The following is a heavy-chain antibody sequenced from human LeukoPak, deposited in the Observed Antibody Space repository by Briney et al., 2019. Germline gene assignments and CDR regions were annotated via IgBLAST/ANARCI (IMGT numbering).Heavy chain of an antibody. CDR3: ATGPDYYNSSSYYPHY. D-gene: IGHD3-22*01. V-gene: IGHV4-34*01. J-gene: IGHJ4*02. CDR2: INQSGST. Sequence: SETLSLTCAVCGGSFGGYYWSWIRQPPGKGLEWIGEINQSGSTNYKPSLKSRVAISVDTSKNQFSLKLSSVTAAGTAVYYCATGPDYYNSSSYYPHYWGQGTLVTVSS. CDR1: GGSFGGYY.